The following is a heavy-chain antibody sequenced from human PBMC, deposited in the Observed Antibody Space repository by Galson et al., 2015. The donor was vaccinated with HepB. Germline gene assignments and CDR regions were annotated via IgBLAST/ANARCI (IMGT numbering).Heavy chain of an antibody. D-gene: IGHD6-13*01. Sequence: PALVKPTQTLTLTCTFSGFSLSTSGMCVSWIRQPPGKALEWLARIDWDDDKYYSTPLKTRLTISKDTSKNQVVLTMTNMDPVDTATYYCVKYSSSWGTYYFDYWGQGTLVTVSS. J-gene: IGHJ4*02. CDR3: VKYSSSWGTYYFDY. CDR2: IDWDDDK. CDR1: GFSLSTSGMC. V-gene: IGHV2-70*11.